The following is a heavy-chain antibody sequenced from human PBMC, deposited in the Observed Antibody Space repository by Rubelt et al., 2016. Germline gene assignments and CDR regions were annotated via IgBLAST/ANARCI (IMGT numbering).Heavy chain of an antibody. CDR1: GGSFSGYY. Sequence: QVQLQQWGAGLLKPSETLSLTCAVYGGSFSGYYWSWIRQPPGKGLEWIGEINHSGSTNYNPSLKSRVTISVDTSKNQFSLKLSSVTAADTAVYYCARVDKDYDILTGYYTQHFQHWGQGTLVTVSS. J-gene: IGHJ1*01. V-gene: IGHV4-34*01. D-gene: IGHD3-9*01. CDR2: INHSGST. CDR3: ARVDKDYDILTGYYTQHFQH.